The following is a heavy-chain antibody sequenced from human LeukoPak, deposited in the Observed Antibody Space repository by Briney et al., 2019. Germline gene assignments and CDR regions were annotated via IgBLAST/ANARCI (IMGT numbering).Heavy chain of an antibody. CDR3: ARETGSAVGSTDFDY. CDR2: ISYDGSNK. V-gene: IGHV3-30-3*01. J-gene: IGHJ4*02. Sequence: GRSLRLSCAASGFTFSSYAIHWVRQAPGKGLERVAVISYDGSNKYYADSVKGRFTISRDNSKNTLYLQMNSLRAEDTAVYYCARETGSAVGSTDFDYWGQGTLVTVSS. D-gene: IGHD4-17*01. CDR1: GFTFSSYA.